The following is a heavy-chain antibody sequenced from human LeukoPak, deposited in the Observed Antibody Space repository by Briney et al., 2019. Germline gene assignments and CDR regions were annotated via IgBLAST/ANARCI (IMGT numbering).Heavy chain of an antibody. Sequence: ASLKVSCTASGYTFTSYYMHWVRQAPGQGLEWIGIINPRDGNTNYAQKFQDRVTMTRDTSTSTVYMDLSSLRSEDTAVYYCARNHKGCSSSSCHSYYSYYMVGWVKGATV. J-gene: IGHJ6*03. V-gene: IGHV1-46*03. CDR1: GYTFTSYY. CDR2: INPRDGNT. D-gene: IGHD2-2*01. CDR3: ARNHKGCSSSSCHSYYSYYMVG.